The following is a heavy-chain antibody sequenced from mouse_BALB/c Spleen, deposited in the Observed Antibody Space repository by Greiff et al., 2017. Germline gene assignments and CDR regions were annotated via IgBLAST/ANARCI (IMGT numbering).Heavy chain of an antibody. V-gene: IGHV1S81*02. CDR3: ARSEITTFDWGFDD. CDR2: INPSNGRT. J-gene: IGHJ1*01. CDR1: GYTFTSYW. Sequence: QVQLKQPGAELVKPGASVKLSCKASGYTFTSYWMHWVKQRPGQGLEWIGEINPSNGRTNYNEKFTSKATLTVDKTSSTAYMQLSSLTSEDSAVYDSARSEITTFDWGFDDWGEGTTVTVSS. D-gene: IGHD2-4*01.